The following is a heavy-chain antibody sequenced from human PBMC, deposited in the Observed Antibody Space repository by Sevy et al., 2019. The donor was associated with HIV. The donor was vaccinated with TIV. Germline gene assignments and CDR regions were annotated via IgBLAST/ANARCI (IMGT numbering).Heavy chain of an antibody. CDR3: ARGGRYSGSYQGLDY. J-gene: IGHJ4*02. CDR2: IYHSGST. CDR1: GYSISSGYY. V-gene: IGHV4-38-2*01. D-gene: IGHD1-26*01. Sequence: SETLSLTCAVSGYSISSGYYWGWIRQPPGKGLEWIGSIYHSGSTYYNPSLKSRVTISVDTSKNQFSLKLSSVTAADTAVYDCARGGRYSGSYQGLDYWGQGTLVTVSS.